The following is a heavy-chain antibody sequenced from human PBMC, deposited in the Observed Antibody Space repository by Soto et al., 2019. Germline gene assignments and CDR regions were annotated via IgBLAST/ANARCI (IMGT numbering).Heavy chain of an antibody. V-gene: IGHV1-18*01. CDR1: GYTFSSYG. D-gene: IGHD3-22*01. Sequence: QVQLVQSGGEVKKPGASVKVSCKASGYTFSSYGINWVRQAPGQGLEWLGWISPYDGNTKYAQILQGRVSMTTDTSKKTAYMEVRTLRSEDTAVYYCARGGYYDSSGSRNYHYYCMNVWGQGTTVTVSS. J-gene: IGHJ6*01. CDR2: ISPYDGNT. CDR3: ARGGYYDSSGSRNYHYYCMNV.